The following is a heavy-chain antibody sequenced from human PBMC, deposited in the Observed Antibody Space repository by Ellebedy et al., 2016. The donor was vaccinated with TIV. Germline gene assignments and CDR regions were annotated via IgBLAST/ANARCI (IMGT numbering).Heavy chain of an antibody. CDR2: INPSGGST. D-gene: IGHD5-12*01. CDR1: GYTFSNYF. J-gene: IGHJ4*02. V-gene: IGHV1-46*04. Sequence: AASVKVSCKASGYTFSNYFVHWVRQPPGQGLEWMGIINPSGGSTTYAQKLQGRVTMTRDTSTSTVYMELSSLRSEDTAVYYCARDQDSGYDDLDYWGQGTLVTVSS. CDR3: ARDQDSGYDDLDY.